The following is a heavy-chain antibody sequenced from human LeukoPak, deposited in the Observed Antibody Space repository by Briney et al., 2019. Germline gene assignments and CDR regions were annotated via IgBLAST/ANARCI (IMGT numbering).Heavy chain of an antibody. CDR1: GFIFNNYW. V-gene: IGHV3-7*03. Sequence: GGSLRLSCVASGFIFNNYWMSWVRQVPGKGLEWVANIKEDGSDKNYVESMKGRYTISRDNAQNSLYLQMNSLRAEDTAVYYCAKAMVRGVIITPFDYWGQGTLVTVSS. CDR2: IKEDGSDK. D-gene: IGHD3-10*01. CDR3: AKAMVRGVIITPFDY. J-gene: IGHJ4*02.